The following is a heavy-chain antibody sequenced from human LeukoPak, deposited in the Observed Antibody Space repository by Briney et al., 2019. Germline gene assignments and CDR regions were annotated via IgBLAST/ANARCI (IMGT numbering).Heavy chain of an antibody. CDR2: ISYDGSNK. D-gene: IGHD3-3*01. CDR1: GFTFSSYA. CDR3: ARDWYYDLVPDY. J-gene: IGHJ4*02. Sequence: GGSLRLSCAASGFTFSSYAMHWVRQAPGKGLEWVAVISYDGSNKYYADSVKGRFTISRDNAKNSLYLQMNSLRAEDTAVYYCARDWYYDLVPDYWGQGTLVTVSS. V-gene: IGHV3-30-3*01.